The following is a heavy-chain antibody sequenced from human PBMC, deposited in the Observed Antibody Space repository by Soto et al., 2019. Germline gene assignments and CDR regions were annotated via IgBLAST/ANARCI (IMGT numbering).Heavy chain of an antibody. V-gene: IGHV4-59*01. CDR3: ERGEADTAMVDS. CDR1: GGSIRSYY. CDR2: IFYSGST. J-gene: IGHJ4*02. Sequence: SETLSLTCTVSGGSIRSYYWTWIRQPPGKGLEWLGYIFYSGSTFYNPSLKSRVTISIHTSKSQFSLQLTSVTAADTAVYYCERGEADTAMVDSWGQGTLVTVSS. D-gene: IGHD5-18*01.